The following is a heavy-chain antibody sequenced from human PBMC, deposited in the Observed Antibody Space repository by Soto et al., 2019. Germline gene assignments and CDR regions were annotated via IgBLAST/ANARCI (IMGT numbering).Heavy chain of an antibody. CDR1: GFTFSSYA. V-gene: IGHV3-23*01. D-gene: IGHD3-9*01. CDR2: MSGSGAST. J-gene: IGHJ6*02. Sequence: EVQLLECGGGLVQPGRSLRLSCAASGFTFSSYAMSWVRQAPGKGLEWVSSMSGSGASTYYADSVQGRFTISRDNSKNTLDLQLNSLRAEDTAVYYCAKELVGLFRFGMDVWGQGTTVTVSS. CDR3: AKELVGLFRFGMDV.